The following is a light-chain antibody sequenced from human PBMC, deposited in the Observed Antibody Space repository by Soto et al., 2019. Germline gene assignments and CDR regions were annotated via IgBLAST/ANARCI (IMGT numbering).Light chain of an antibody. V-gene: IGLV2-23*02. CDR2: EVN. Sequence: QSVLTQPASVSGSHGRSITISCTGTSSDVGTYTLVSWYQQHPGKAPKLVIYEVNKRPAGVSKRFSGSKSGDTASLTISGLQAEDEADYYCSSYAGAITFYVFGTGTKLTVL. CDR3: SSYAGAITFYV. CDR1: SSDVGTYTL. J-gene: IGLJ1*01.